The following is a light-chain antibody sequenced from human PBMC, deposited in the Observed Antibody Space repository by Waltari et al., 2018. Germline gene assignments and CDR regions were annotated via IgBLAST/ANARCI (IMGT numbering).Light chain of an antibody. CDR1: QGISNY. J-gene: IGKJ3*01. CDR3: QNYNILPS. Sequence: DIQLNQSPSSLSASVGDRVTLTSQASQGISNYLNWYQQKPGKAPKPLIFDASNLMTGVPPRFSGSGFGTDFTLTIHHLQPEDIATYYCQNYNILPSFGPGTKVDFK. V-gene: IGKV1-33*01. CDR2: DAS.